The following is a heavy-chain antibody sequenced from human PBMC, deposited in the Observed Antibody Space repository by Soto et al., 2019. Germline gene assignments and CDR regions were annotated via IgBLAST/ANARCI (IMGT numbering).Heavy chain of an antibody. CDR1: GFTFSSYD. V-gene: IGHV3-13*01. CDR3: ARGLRGYSYGDGDTSAIGWFDP. J-gene: IGHJ5*02. Sequence: EVQLVESGGGLVQPGGSLRLSCAASGFTFSSYDMHWVRQATGKGLEWVSAIGTAGDTYYPGSVKGRFTISRENAKNSLYLQMNSLRAGDTAVYYCARGLRGYSYGDGDTSAIGWFDPWGQGTLVTVSS. CDR2: IGTAGDT. D-gene: IGHD5-18*01.